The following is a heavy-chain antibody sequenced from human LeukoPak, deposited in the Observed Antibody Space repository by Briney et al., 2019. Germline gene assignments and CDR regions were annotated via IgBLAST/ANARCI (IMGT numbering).Heavy chain of an antibody. D-gene: IGHD4-17*01. V-gene: IGHV3-48*02. CDR3: ARGRSWYGDSYFDY. Sequence: GGSLRLSCAASGFIFSSFAMNWVPEAPGKGRGGVSYISPTYDIYYSDSVRGRFTISRDNAKNSLYLQMNSLRDEDTAVYYCARGRSWYGDSYFDYWGQGTLVTVSS. CDR2: ISPTYDI. J-gene: IGHJ4*02. CDR1: GFIFSSFA.